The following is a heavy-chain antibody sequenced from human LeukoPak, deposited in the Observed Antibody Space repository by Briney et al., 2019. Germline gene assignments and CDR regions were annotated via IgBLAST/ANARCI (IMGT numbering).Heavy chain of an antibody. Sequence: PSETLSLTCAVYGGSFSGYYWSWIRQPPGKGLEWIGEINHSGSTNYNPSLKSRVTISVDTSKNQFYLKLSSVTAADTAVYYCARIPPLGAAAAPGYYYYYGMDVWGQGTTVTVSS. V-gene: IGHV4-34*01. CDR3: ARIPPLGAAAAPGYYYYYGMDV. J-gene: IGHJ6*02. CDR2: INHSGST. D-gene: IGHD6-13*01. CDR1: GGSFSGYY.